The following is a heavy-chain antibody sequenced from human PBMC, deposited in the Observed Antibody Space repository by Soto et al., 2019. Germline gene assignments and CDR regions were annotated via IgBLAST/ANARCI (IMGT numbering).Heavy chain of an antibody. CDR3: AKVTGYYDSSGYYPLDAFDI. V-gene: IGHV3-23*01. CDR2: ISGSGGST. Sequence: GGSLRLSCAASGFTFSGYAMSWVRQAPGKWLEWVSAISGSGGSTYYADSVKGRFTISRDNSKNTLYLQMNSLRAEDTAVYYCAKVTGYYDSSGYYPLDAFDIWGQGXMVTV. D-gene: IGHD3-22*01. J-gene: IGHJ3*02. CDR1: GFTFSGYA.